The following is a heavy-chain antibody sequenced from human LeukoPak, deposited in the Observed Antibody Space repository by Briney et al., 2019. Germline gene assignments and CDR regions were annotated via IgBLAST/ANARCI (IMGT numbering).Heavy chain of an antibody. CDR2: IWYDGSNK. CDR3: AKDWRGVGRGHFDS. J-gene: IGHJ4*02. CDR1: GFTFGSYG. Sequence: GGSLRLSCAASGFTFGSYGMHWVRQAPGKGLEWLAAIWYDGSNKDYADSVKGRITISRDNSKNTLFLEMNSLRGDGTAVYYCAKDWRGVGRGHFDSWGQGTLVTVSS. D-gene: IGHD3-3*01. V-gene: IGHV3-33*06.